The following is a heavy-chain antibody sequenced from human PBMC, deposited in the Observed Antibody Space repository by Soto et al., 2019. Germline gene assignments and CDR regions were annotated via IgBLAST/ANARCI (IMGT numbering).Heavy chain of an antibody. CDR3: AKSNVLRFLEWLTPRAYYYGMDV. J-gene: IGHJ6*02. D-gene: IGHD3-3*01. Sequence: GGSHRLPCAAAGFTFISYGRSWVRQAPGKGLEWVSAISGSGGSTYYADSVKGRFTISRDNSRNTLYLQMNSLRAEDTAVYYCAKSNVLRFLEWLTPRAYYYGMDVWGQGTTVTVSS. V-gene: IGHV3-23*01. CDR2: ISGSGGST. CDR1: GFTFISYG.